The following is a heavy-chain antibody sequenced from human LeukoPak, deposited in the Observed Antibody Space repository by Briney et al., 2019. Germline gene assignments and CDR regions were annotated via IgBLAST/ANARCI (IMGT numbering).Heavy chain of an antibody. D-gene: IGHD1-26*01. CDR1: GFTFSSNA. Sequence: HPGGSLRLSCAASGFTFSSNAMSWVRQAPGKGLEWVANIKQDGSEKYYVDSVKGRFTISRDNAKNSLYLQMNSLRAEDTAVYYCASSTDIVGSFDYWGQGTLVTVSS. CDR3: ASSTDIVGSFDY. V-gene: IGHV3-7*01. CDR2: IKQDGSEK. J-gene: IGHJ4*02.